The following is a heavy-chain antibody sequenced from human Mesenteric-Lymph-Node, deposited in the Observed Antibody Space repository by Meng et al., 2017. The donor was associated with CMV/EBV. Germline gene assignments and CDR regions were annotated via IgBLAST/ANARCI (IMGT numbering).Heavy chain of an antibody. CDR3: ARGDYSNSRGGYYYYYGMDV. V-gene: IGHV3-21*01. Sequence: GGSLRLSCATSGFTFSRYSMNWVRQAPGRGLEWVAFIGSSGYYAHYADSVKGRFTISRDDAKNSLYLKLNSLRAEDTAVYYCARGDYSNSRGGYYYYYGMDVWGQGTTVTVSS. CDR2: IGSSGYYA. D-gene: IGHD4-11*01. CDR1: GFTFSRYS. J-gene: IGHJ6*02.